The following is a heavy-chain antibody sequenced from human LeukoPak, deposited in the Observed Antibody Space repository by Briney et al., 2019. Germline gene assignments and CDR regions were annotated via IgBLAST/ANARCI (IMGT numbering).Heavy chain of an antibody. D-gene: IGHD3-10*01. CDR2: IYSSGST. Sequence: SETLSLTCTVSSGSISTSNYYWGWVRQPPGKALEWIGYIYSSGSTNYNPSLKGRVTMSVDTSKNQFSLNLSSVTAADTAVYYCARDAPYYGSGLDYWGQGTLVTVSS. CDR3: ARDAPYYGSGLDY. J-gene: IGHJ4*02. V-gene: IGHV4-61*01. CDR1: SGSISTSNYY.